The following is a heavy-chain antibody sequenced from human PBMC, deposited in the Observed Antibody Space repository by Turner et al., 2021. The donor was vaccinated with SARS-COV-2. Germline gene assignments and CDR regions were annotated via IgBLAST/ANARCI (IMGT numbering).Heavy chain of an antibody. J-gene: IGHJ5*02. V-gene: IGHV3-66*02. CDR2: IYSGDST. CDR1: GFPVRSNY. D-gene: IGHD1-1*01. CDR3: ARDLNGGRGP. Sequence: EVQLVESGGGLVQPGGSLRLSCAASGFPVRSNYMSWVRQAPGKGLGWVSVIYSGDSTFYADSVKGRFTISRDSSKNSLYLQMNSLRTEDTAVYYCARDLNGGRGPWGQGTLVTVSS.